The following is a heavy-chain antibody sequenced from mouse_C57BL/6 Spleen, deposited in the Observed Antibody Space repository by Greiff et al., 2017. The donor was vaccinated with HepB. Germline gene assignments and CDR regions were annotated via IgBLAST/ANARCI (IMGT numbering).Heavy chain of an antibody. Sequence: EVKLMESGEGLVKPGGSLKLSCAASGFTFSSYAMSWVRQTPEKRLEWVAYISSGGDYIYYADTVKGRFTISRDNARNTLYLQMSSLKSEDTAMYYCTREACDAPWFAYWGQGTLVTVSA. CDR2: ISSGGDYI. J-gene: IGHJ3*01. D-gene: IGHD2-3*01. CDR3: TREACDAPWFAY. V-gene: IGHV5-9-1*02. CDR1: GFTFSSYA.